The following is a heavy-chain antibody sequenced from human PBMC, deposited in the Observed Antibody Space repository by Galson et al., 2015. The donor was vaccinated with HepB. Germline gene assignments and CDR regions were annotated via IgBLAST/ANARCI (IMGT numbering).Heavy chain of an antibody. D-gene: IGHD1-26*01. Sequence: SVKVSCKASGGTFSSYAISWVRQAPGQGLEWMGGIIPIFGTANYAQKFQGRVTITADESTSTAYMELSSLRSEDTAVYYCARGYSGSYGTYGMDVWGQGTTVTVSS. CDR1: GGTFSSYA. CDR2: IIPIFGTA. CDR3: ARGYSGSYGTYGMDV. V-gene: IGHV1-69*13. J-gene: IGHJ6*02.